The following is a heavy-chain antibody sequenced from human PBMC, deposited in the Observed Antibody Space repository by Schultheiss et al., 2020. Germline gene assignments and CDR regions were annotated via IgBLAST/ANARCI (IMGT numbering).Heavy chain of an antibody. CDR2: IYYSGST. V-gene: IGHV4-39*07. Sequence: SETLSLTCTVSDGSISSGSYYWGWIRQPPEKGLEWIGSIYYSGSTFYNPSLKSRVTISVNTSRNHFSLNLNSVTAADTAVYFCARGPSDDVFDIWGQGTMVTVSS. CDR1: DGSISSGSYY. J-gene: IGHJ3*02. CDR3: ARGPSDDVFDI.